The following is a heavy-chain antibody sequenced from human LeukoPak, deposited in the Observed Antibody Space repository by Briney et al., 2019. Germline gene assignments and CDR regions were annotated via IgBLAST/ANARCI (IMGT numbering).Heavy chain of an antibody. CDR2: IYTGGNT. Sequence: GGSLRLSCAASGFTVDSNYLSWVRQAPGKGLEWVSTIYTGGNTYYAASVKGRFTISRDFSKNTVFLHMNSLRAEDTAMYYCARGDGSGYYDYFDYWGQGALVTVST. CDR1: GFTVDSNY. CDR3: ARGDGSGYYDYFDY. J-gene: IGHJ4*02. V-gene: IGHV3-53*01. D-gene: IGHD3-22*01.